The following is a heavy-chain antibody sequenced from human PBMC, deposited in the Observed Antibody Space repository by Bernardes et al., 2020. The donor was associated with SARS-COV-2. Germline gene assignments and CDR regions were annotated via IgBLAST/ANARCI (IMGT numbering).Heavy chain of an antibody. CDR2: ISWNSGSI. J-gene: IGHJ4*02. CDR3: AKDRGDGYPTEGYDY. D-gene: IGHD2-21*01. CDR1: GFIFDDYA. V-gene: IGHV3-9*01. Sequence: GGCLTRTGAVSGFIFDDYAVHWVRTAPGKGLEWVSGISWNSGSIGYADSVKGRFTISRDNAKNSLYLQMNSLRAEDTALYYCAKDRGDGYPTEGYDYWGQGTLVTVSS.